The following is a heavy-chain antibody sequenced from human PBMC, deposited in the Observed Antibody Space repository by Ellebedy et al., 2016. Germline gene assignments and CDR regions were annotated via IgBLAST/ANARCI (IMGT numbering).Heavy chain of an antibody. CDR3: ARDSQIPYYDILTGYLPLYTWIDL. Sequence: GGSLRLSCAASGFTLSTYWMTWVRQAPGKGLEWVANIKQDGSETYYMDSVKGRFTISRDNAKNSLYLQMNSLRAEDTAAYFCARDSQIPYYDILTGYLPLYTWIDLWGQGTLVTVSS. CDR2: IKQDGSET. D-gene: IGHD3-9*01. CDR1: GFTLSTYW. J-gene: IGHJ5*02. V-gene: IGHV3-7*01.